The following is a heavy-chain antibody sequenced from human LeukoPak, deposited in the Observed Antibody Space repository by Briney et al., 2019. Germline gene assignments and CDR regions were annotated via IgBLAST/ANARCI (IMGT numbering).Heavy chain of an antibody. CDR3: AKDHASVTSDYFDY. CDR2: ISGSGGST. V-gene: IGHV3-23*01. D-gene: IGHD4-17*01. Sequence: GGSLRLSCAASGFTFSSYAMSWVRRAPGKGLEWVSAISGSGGSTYYADSVKGRFTISRDNSKNTLYLQINSLRAEDTAVYYCAKDHASVTSDYFDYWGQGALVTVSS. J-gene: IGHJ4*02. CDR1: GFTFSSYA.